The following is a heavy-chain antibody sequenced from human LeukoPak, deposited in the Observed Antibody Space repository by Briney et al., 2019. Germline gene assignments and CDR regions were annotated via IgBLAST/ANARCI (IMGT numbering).Heavy chain of an antibody. CDR2: IKSKTDGGTT. V-gene: IGHV3-15*01. CDR1: GFTFSSYG. D-gene: IGHD3-10*01. Sequence: GGSLRLSCAASGFTFSSYGMHWVRQAPGKGLEWVGRIKSKTDGGTTDYAAPVKGRFTVSRDDSENTLYLQMSSLKTEDTGVYYCTTSVTMVRGVIIAFDYWGQGTLVTVSS. J-gene: IGHJ4*02. CDR3: TTSVTMVRGVIIAFDY.